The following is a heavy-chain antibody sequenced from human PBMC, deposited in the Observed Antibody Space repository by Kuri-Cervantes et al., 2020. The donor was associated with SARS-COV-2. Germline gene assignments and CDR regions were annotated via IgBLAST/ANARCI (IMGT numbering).Heavy chain of an antibody. Sequence: SVKVSCKASGGTFSSYAISWVRQAPGQGLEWMGGIIPIFGTANYAQKFQGRVTITTDESTSTAYMELSSLRSEDTAVYYCARDRLGVYDFWSLRFDPWGQGTLVTVSS. J-gene: IGHJ5*02. CDR1: GGTFSSYA. V-gene: IGHV1-69*05. D-gene: IGHD3-3*01. CDR3: ARDRLGVYDFWSLRFDP. CDR2: IIPIFGTA.